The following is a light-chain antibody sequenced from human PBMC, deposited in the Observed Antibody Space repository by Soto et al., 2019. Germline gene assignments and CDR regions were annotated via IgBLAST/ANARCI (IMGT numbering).Light chain of an antibody. J-gene: IGKJ1*01. CDR1: QSISSW. CDR2: DAS. V-gene: IGKV1-5*01. Sequence: DLQMTQSPSTLSASVGERVTITCRASQSISSWLAWYQQKPGKAPKLLIYDASSLESGVPSRFSGSGSGTEFTLTISSLQPDDFATYYCQQYNSYSLTFGQGTKVDIK. CDR3: QQYNSYSLT.